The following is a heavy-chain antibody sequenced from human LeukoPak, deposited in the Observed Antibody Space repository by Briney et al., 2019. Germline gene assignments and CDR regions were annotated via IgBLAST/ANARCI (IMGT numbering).Heavy chain of an antibody. Sequence: ASVNVSCKASGYTFTGYYMHWVRQAPGQGLEWMGWINPNSGGTNYAQKFQGRVTMTRDTSISTAYMELSRLRSDDTAVYYCARRYDFWSGYYPYWGQGTLVTVSS. CDR3: ARRYDFWSGYYPY. J-gene: IGHJ4*02. CDR1: GYTFTGYY. V-gene: IGHV1-2*02. D-gene: IGHD3-3*01. CDR2: INPNSGGT.